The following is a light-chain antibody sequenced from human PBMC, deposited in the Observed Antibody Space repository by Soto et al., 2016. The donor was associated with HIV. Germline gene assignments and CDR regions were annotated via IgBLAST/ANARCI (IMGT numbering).Light chain of an antibody. J-gene: IGLJ2*01. CDR1: NVGSKS. CDR3: QVWDSGSDPVV. Sequence: SYVLTQPLSVSVAPGKTARITCGGTNVGSKSVHWYQQKPGQAPVLVVYDDSDRPSGIPERFSGSNSGNTATLTISRVDIGDEADYYCQVWDSGSDPVVFGGGTKLTVL. V-gene: IGLV3-21*03. CDR2: DDS.